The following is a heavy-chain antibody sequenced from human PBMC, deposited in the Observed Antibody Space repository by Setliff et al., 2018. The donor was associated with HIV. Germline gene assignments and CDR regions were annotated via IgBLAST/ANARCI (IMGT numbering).Heavy chain of an antibody. CDR1: GGSFTSRSYY. V-gene: IGHV4-39*01. CDR3: ARSKTFYDFWGGYYTHGAFKI. Sequence: ASETLSLTCTVSGGSFTSRSYYWGWIRQPPGKGLEWIGSIFYSGITYYNPSLKSRVTISVDTSKHQFSLNLTSVTAADTAVYYCARSKTFYDFWGGYYTHGAFKIWGLGTMVTVSS. D-gene: IGHD3-3*01. CDR2: IFYSGIT. J-gene: IGHJ3*02.